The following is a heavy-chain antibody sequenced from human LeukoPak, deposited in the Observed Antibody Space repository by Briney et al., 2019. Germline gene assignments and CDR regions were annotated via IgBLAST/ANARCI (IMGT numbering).Heavy chain of an antibody. CDR3: ARYLRGSHFDY. J-gene: IGHJ4*02. D-gene: IGHD1-26*01. CDR1: GGSISSSSYY. Sequence: PSETLSLTCTVSGGSISSSSYYWGWIRQPPGKGLQWIASIYYSEITYYNPSLKSRVTISVDTSKNQFSLNLSSVTAADTAVYYCARYLRGSHFDYWGQGTLVTVFS. CDR2: IYYSEIT. V-gene: IGHV4-39*01.